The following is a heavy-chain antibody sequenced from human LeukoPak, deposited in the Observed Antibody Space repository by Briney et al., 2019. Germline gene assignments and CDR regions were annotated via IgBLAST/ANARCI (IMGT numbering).Heavy chain of an antibody. J-gene: IGHJ3*02. CDR3: ARTYQLLYDDAFDI. Sequence: GGSLRLSCAASGFTFSSYSMNWVRQAPGKGLEWVSSISSSSSYIYYADSVKGRFTISRDNAKNSLYLQMNSLRAEDTAMYYCARTYQLLYDDAFDIWGQGTMVTVSS. CDR2: ISSSSSYI. V-gene: IGHV3-21*01. CDR1: GFTFSSYS. D-gene: IGHD2-2*02.